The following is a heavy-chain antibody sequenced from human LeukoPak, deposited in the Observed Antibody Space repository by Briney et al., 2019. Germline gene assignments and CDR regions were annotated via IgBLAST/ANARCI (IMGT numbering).Heavy chain of an antibody. J-gene: IGHJ3*02. CDR3: AKDVGATLLHDAFDI. D-gene: IGHD1-26*01. CDR2: ISYHGNNQ. V-gene: IGHV3-30*18. CDR1: GFTLSNYA. Sequence: GGSLRLSCVASGFTLSNYAMHWVRQAPGKGLEWVAVISYHGNNQYYADSVKGRFTISRDNSKNSLYLQMNSLRTEDTALYYCAKDVGATLLHDAFDIWGQGTMVTVSS.